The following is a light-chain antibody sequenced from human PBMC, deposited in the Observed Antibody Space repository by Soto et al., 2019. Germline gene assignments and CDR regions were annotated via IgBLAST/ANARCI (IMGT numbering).Light chain of an antibody. V-gene: IGLV2-14*01. CDR3: CSYPSRTSHV. J-gene: IGLJ1*01. Sequence: QSVLTQPAAVSGSPGQSITISCTGTSRDVGGYNFVTWYQQYPGKAPKLVIYAVTRRPSGVSNRFSGSKSGTPPSLTIYGLQAEDEADYYCCSYPSRTSHVFATGPRSPS. CDR1: SRDVGGYNF. CDR2: AVT.